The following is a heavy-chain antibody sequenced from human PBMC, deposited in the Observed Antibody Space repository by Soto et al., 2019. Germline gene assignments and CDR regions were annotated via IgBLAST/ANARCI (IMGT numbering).Heavy chain of an antibody. Sequence: QITLKESGPTLVKPTQTLTLTCTFSGLSISTSGVGVGWIRYLPGKTLEWLAIIYCDDDKRYSPSLNSRLTINKDTPKNQVVLTMTSTDPVDTATHYCAHRRTWSSTWNSGWFDPWGQGTLGTVSS. CDR1: GLSISTSGVG. V-gene: IGHV2-5*02. CDR3: AHRRTWSSTWNSGWFDP. J-gene: IGHJ5*02. CDR2: IYCDDDK. D-gene: IGHD3-10*01.